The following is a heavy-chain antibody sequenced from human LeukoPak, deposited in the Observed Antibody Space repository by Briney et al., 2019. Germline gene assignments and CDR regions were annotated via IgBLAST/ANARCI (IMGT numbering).Heavy chain of an antibody. J-gene: IGHJ5*02. D-gene: IGHD2-2*01. CDR3: AGGYQLLSWFDP. Sequence: SETLSLTCAVYGGSFSGYYWSWIRQPAEKGLEWIGRIYTSGSTNYSPSLKSRVTMSVDTSKNQFSLKLSSVTAADTAVYYCAGGYQLLSWFDPWGQGTLVTVSS. V-gene: IGHV4-59*10. CDR1: GGSFSGYY. CDR2: IYTSGST.